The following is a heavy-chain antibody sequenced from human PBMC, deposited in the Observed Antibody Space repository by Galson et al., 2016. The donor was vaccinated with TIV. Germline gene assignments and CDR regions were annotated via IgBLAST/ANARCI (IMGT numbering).Heavy chain of an antibody. J-gene: IGHJ6*02. CDR1: GYNFTDYY. Sequence: VKVSCKVSGYNFTDYYLHWMQQAPGKGFEWMGHVDPEDGQTKYAPKFQGRVTMSADTSTATAYMELTSLRSEDTAIYFCTTVRLRGSGGMDVWGQGTTVIVSS. CDR3: TTVRLRGSGGMDV. CDR2: VDPEDGQT. D-gene: IGHD2-8*01. V-gene: IGHV1-69-2*01.